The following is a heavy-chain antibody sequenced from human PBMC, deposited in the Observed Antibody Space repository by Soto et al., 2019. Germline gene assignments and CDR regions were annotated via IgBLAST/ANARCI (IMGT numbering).Heavy chain of an antibody. CDR3: ARGGEKTMIVAVWDYYFDY. D-gene: IGHD3-22*01. Sequence: QVHLVQSGAEVKKPGSSVKVSCKASGGTFSNYAISWVRQAPGQGLEWMGGIIPIFATSNYASTFQGRITVTADESTSTVYMELSSLRSEDTAVYYCARGGEKTMIVAVWDYYFDYWGQGTLVIVSS. J-gene: IGHJ4*02. CDR1: GGTFSNYA. V-gene: IGHV1-69*12. CDR2: IIPIFATS.